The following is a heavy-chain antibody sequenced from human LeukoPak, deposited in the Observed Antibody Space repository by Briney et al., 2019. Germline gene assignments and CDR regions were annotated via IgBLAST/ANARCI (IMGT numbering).Heavy chain of an antibody. V-gene: IGHV3-23*01. J-gene: IGHJ3*02. CDR3: VRRGGSDGWGAFDI. CDR1: GFTFSNYV. Sequence: QSGGSLRLSCAASGFTFSNYVMNWVRQAPGKGPEWVSSIRQSGDITYYADSVKGRFTISRDNSKNTLSLQMNSLSREDTAIYYCVRRGGSDGWGAFDIWGQGTVVTVSS. CDR2: IRQSGDIT. D-gene: IGHD5-24*01.